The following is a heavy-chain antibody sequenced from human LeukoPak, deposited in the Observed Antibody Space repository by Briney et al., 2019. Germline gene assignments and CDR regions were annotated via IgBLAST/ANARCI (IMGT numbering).Heavy chain of an antibody. CDR2: IYYSGTT. CDR1: GGSISSYF. J-gene: IGHJ4*02. Sequence: SETLSLTCTVSGGSISSYFWSWIRQPPGKGLEWIGYIYYSGTTSYNPSLKSRVTISGDTSKNQFSLKMNSVTAADTAVYYCAREINRGSYHFDYWGQGTLVTVSS. V-gene: IGHV4-59*01. CDR3: AREINRGSYHFDY. D-gene: IGHD1-26*01.